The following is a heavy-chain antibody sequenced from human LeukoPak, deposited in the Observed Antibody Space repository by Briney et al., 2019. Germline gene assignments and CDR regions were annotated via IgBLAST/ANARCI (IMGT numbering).Heavy chain of an antibody. D-gene: IGHD4-17*01. V-gene: IGHV4-59*01. CDR1: GGSISSYY. CDR2: IYYSGST. Sequence: SETLSLTCTVSGGSISSYYWSWIRQPPGKGLEWIGYIYYSGSTNYNPSLKSRVNISVDTSKNQFSLKLSSVTAADTAVYYCARTGSTVTMLYPFDHWGQGTLVTVSS. J-gene: IGHJ4*02. CDR3: ARTGSTVTMLYPFDH.